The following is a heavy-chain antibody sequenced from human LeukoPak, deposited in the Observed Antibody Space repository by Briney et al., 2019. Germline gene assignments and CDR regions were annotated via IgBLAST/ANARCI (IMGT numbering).Heavy chain of an antibody. V-gene: IGHV3-9*01. CDR1: GFTFDDYA. CDR2: ISWNSGSI. J-gene: IGHJ3*02. CDR3: AKDISPETDAFDI. Sequence: PGRSLRLSCAASGFTFDDYAMHWVRQAPGKGLEWVSGISWNSGSIGYADSVKGRFTISRDNAKNSLYLQMNSLRAEDTALYYCAKDISPETDAFDIWGQGTMVTVSS.